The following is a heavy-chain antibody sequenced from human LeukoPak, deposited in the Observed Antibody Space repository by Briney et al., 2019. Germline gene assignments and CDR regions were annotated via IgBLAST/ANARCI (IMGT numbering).Heavy chain of an antibody. CDR1: GGSISSSSYY. D-gene: IGHD4-17*01. V-gene: IGHV4-39*01. CDR2: IYYSGST. J-gene: IGHJ4*02. Sequence: SETLSLTCTVSGGSISSSSYYWGWIRQPPGKGLEWIGSIYYSGSTYYNPSLKSRVTISVDTSKNQFSLKLSSVTAADTAVYYCARHYPSTVDYGYDYWGQGTLVTVSP. CDR3: ARHYPSTVDYGYDY.